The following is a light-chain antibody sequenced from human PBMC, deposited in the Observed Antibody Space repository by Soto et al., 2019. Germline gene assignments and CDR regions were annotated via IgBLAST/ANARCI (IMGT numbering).Light chain of an antibody. CDR3: MQDIYWPST. CDR1: QSLVYSDGNTY. J-gene: IGKJ1*01. Sequence: DVVMTQSPLSLPVTLGQPASISCRSSQSLVYSDGNTYLHWFQQRPGQSPRRLIYQVSNRDSGVPDRFSGSGSGTDFTLKISRVEADDVGVYYCMQDIYWPSTFGQGTMVEIK. CDR2: QVS. V-gene: IGKV2-30*01.